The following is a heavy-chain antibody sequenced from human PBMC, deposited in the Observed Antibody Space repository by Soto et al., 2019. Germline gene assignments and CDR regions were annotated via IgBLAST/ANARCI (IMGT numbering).Heavy chain of an antibody. D-gene: IGHD3-16*01. CDR2: ISAYNGDT. V-gene: IGHV1-18*01. CDR3: AMVDVYVTPSPQDV. CDR1: GYTFTRYS. Sequence: GASVKVSCKASGYTFTRYSISWVRQAPGQGLEWMGWISAYNGDTNYAQKLQGRVTLTTDTSTSTAYMELRSLRADDTAIYYCAMVDVYVTPSPQDVWGQGTMVTVSS. J-gene: IGHJ6*02.